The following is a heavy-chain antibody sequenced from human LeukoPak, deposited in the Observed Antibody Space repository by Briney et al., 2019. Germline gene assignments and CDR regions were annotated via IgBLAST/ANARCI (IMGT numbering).Heavy chain of an antibody. CDR1: GGSISSYY. CDR2: IYYSGST. D-gene: IGHD4-23*01. CDR3: ARRVVTPAPFDY. V-gene: IGHV4-59*01. J-gene: IGHJ4*02. Sequence: SETLSLTCTVSGGSISSYYWSWIRQPPGKGLEWIGYIYYSGSTNYNPSLKSRVTISVDTSKNQFSLKLSSVTAADTAVYYCARRVVTPAPFDYWGQGTLVTVSS.